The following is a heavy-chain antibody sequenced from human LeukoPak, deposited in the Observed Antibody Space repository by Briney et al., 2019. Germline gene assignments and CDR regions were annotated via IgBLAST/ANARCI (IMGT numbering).Heavy chain of an antibody. D-gene: IGHD3-3*01. CDR3: AGDTSVLEWLLYGAFDI. V-gene: IGHV1-18*01. J-gene: IGHJ3*02. CDR2: ISAYNGNT. CDR1: GYTFTSYG. Sequence: ASVKVSCKASGYTFTSYGISWVRQAPGQGLEWMGWISAYNGNTNYAQKLQGRVTMTTDTSTSTAYMELRSLRSDDTAVYYCAGDTSVLEWLLYGAFDIWGQGTMVTVSS.